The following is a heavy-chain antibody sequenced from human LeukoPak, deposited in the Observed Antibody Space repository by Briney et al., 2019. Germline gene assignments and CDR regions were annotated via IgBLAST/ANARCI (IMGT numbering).Heavy chain of an antibody. V-gene: IGHV1-46*03. CDR2: INPRDATT. CDR1: GYTFISYY. D-gene: IGHD4-11*01. J-gene: IGHJ1*01. CDR3: SRVHDYRNSGDYFQH. Sequence: ASVKVSCKASGYTFISYYMQWVRQAPGQGLEWVGIINPRDATTAYAQRFQGRVSMTRDTTTTTVYMELSSLRSEDTAVYFCSRVHDYRNSGDYFQHWGQGTLVTVSS.